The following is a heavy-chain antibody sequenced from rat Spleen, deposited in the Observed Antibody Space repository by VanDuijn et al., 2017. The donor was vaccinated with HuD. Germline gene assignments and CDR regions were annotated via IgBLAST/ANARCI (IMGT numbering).Heavy chain of an antibody. V-gene: IGHV2-13*01. CDR3: TRGTYFRH. J-gene: IGHJ2*01. Sequence: QVQLKESGPGLVQPSQTLSLTCTVSGFSLISYSVSWVRQPPGKGLEWMGGIWGDGSTNYNSALKSRLSISRDTSKSQVFLKMNSLQTDDTATYYCTRGTYFRHWGQGVMVTVSS. CDR2: IWGDGST. CDR1: GFSLISYS. D-gene: IGHD4-6*01.